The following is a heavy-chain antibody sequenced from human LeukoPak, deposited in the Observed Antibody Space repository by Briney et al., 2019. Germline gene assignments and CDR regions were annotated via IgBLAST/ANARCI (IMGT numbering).Heavy chain of an antibody. Sequence: ASVKVSRKASGYTFTGYYMHWVRQAPGQGLEWMGWINPNSGGTNYAQKYQGRVTMTRDTSISTAYMELSRLRSDDTAVYYCARDRSMITFGGVIVIPAYWGQGTLVTVSS. J-gene: IGHJ4*02. V-gene: IGHV1-2*02. CDR3: ARDRSMITFGGVIVIPAY. CDR1: GYTFTGYY. D-gene: IGHD3-16*02. CDR2: INPNSGGT.